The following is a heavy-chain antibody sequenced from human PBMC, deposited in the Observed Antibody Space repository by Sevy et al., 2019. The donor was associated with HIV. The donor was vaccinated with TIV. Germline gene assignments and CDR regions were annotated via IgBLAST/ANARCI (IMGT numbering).Heavy chain of an antibody. V-gene: IGHV1-24*01. Sequence: ASVKVSCKVSGYTLSQLSMHWVRQAPGKGLEWMGSFEPEDDETIYAQKFQGTVTMTEDRSTDTAYMELSSLRSEDTAVYYCATTTDYYDSSGSPFDYWGQGTLVTVSS. CDR3: ATTTDYYDSSGSPFDY. CDR1: GYTLSQLS. D-gene: IGHD3-22*01. CDR2: FEPEDDET. J-gene: IGHJ4*02.